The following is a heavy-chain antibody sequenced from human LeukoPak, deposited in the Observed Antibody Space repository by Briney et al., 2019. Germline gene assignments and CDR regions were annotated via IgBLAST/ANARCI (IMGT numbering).Heavy chain of an antibody. CDR3: AKDVRPGGGGMDV. Sequence: GGSLRLSCAASGFTFRTLAMNWVGQAPGKGLEWVSTISDNGRSTHYADSVKGRFTISRNNSKNTLDLQMNSLKAEDTAIYYCAKDVRPGGGGMDVWGQGTTVTVSS. CDR2: ISDNGRST. D-gene: IGHD3-10*02. CDR1: GFTFRTLA. J-gene: IGHJ6*02. V-gene: IGHV3-23*01.